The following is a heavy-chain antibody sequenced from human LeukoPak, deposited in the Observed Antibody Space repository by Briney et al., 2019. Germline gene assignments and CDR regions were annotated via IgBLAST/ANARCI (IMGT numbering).Heavy chain of an antibody. CDR3: ARQYSSSSEAYFDY. Sequence: PSETLSLTCTVSGGSISSSSYYWGWFRQPPGKGLEWIGSIYYSSTTYYNPSLKSRVTISVDTSKNQFPLKLTSVTAADTAVYYCARQYSSSSEAYFDYWGQGTLVTVSS. CDR2: IYYSSTT. D-gene: IGHD6-6*01. CDR1: GGSISSSSYY. V-gene: IGHV4-39*01. J-gene: IGHJ4*02.